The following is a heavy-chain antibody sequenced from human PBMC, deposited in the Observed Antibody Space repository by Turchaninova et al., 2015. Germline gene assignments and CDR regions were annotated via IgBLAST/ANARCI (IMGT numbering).Heavy chain of an antibody. CDR2: INHSGST. V-gene: IGHV4-34*01. Sequence: QVQLQQWGAGLLKPSEPLSLTCAVHGGSFSGYDWSWIPQPPGKGLEWIGEINHSGSTNYNPSLKSRVTISVDTSKNQFSLKLSSVTAADTAVYYCARFNDGYSYSPPFDYWGQGTLVTVSS. CDR3: ARFNDGYSYSPPFDY. CDR1: GGSFSGYD. J-gene: IGHJ4*02. D-gene: IGHD5-18*01.